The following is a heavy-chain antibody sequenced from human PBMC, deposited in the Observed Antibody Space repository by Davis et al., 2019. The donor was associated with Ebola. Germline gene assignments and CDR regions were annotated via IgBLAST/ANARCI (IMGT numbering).Heavy chain of an antibody. J-gene: IGHJ4*02. CDR3: ARIRQWLAQSRYFDY. Sequence: GESLKISCAASGFTFSSYWMSWVRQAPGKGLEWVANIKQDGSEKDYVDSVKGRFTISRDNAKNSLYLHMNSLRAEDPAVYYCARIRQWLAQSRYFDYWGQGTLVTVSS. V-gene: IGHV3-7*03. CDR2: IKQDGSEK. CDR1: GFTFSSYW. D-gene: IGHD6-19*01.